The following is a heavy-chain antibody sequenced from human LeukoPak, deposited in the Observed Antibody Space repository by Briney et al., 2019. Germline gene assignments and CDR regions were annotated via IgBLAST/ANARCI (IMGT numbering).Heavy chain of an antibody. CDR2: ISYDGSNK. CDR3: ARAAGDFWSGYYREGYFDY. J-gene: IGHJ4*02. CDR1: GFTFSSYA. V-gene: IGHV3-30-3*01. Sequence: GRSLRLSCAASGFTFSSYAMHWVRQAPGKGLERVAVISYDGSNKYYADSVKGRFTISRDNSKNTLYLQMNSLRAEDTAVYYCARAAGDFWSGYYREGYFDYWGQGTLATVSS. D-gene: IGHD3-3*01.